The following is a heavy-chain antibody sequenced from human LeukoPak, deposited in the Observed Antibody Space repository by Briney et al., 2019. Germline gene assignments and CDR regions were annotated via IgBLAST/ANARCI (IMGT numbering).Heavy chain of an antibody. V-gene: IGHV1-18*01. CDR1: GNTFTSYA. J-gene: IGHJ3*02. CDR2: ISAYNGNT. CDR3: ARRVGATSAFDI. Sequence: ASVKVSCKASGNTFTSYAITWVRQAPGQGLEWMGWISAYNGNTNYAQKLQGRVTMTTDTSTSTAYMELRSLRSDDTAVYYCARRVGATSAFDIWGQGTMVTVSS. D-gene: IGHD1-26*01.